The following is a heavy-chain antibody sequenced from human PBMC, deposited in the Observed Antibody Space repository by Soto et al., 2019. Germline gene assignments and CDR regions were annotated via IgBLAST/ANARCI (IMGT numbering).Heavy chain of an antibody. Sequence: GWSLRLSCASSVFTFISYAMSWVRQAPGKGLEWVSAISGSGGSTYYADSVKGRFTISRDNSKNTLYLQMNSLRAEDTAVYYCALLGGYDSSGYYQRLDYWGQGTLVTVSS. D-gene: IGHD3-22*01. CDR2: ISGSGGST. CDR3: ALLGGYDSSGYYQRLDY. J-gene: IGHJ4*02. V-gene: IGHV3-23*01. CDR1: VFTFISYA.